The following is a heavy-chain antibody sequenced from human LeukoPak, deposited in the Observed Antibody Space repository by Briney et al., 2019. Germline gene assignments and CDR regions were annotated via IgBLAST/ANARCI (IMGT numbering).Heavy chain of an antibody. CDR2: IYSGGST. Sequence: GGSLRLSCAASGFTFSNAWMNWVRQAPGKGREGVSVIYSGGSTYYADSVKGRFTISRDNSKNTLYLQMNSLRAEDTAVYYCARDVYYDSSGYYPAVIDYWGQGTLVTVSS. CDR3: ARDVYYDSSGYYPAVIDY. CDR1: GFTFSNAW. J-gene: IGHJ4*02. D-gene: IGHD3-22*01. V-gene: IGHV3-66*01.